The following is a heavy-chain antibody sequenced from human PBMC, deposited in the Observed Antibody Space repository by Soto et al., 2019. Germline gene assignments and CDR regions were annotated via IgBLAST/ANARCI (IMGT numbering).Heavy chain of an antibody. V-gene: IGHV1-3*01. CDR2: INAGNGNT. D-gene: IGHD3-10*01. Sequence: QVQLVQSGAEVKKPGASVKVSCKASGYTFTSYAMHWVRQAPGQRLEWMGWINAGNGNTKYSQKFQGRVTITRDTSASTAYMELSSLRSEDTAVYYCARDYPELSPPEYFDYWGQGTLVTVSS. J-gene: IGHJ4*02. CDR3: ARDYPELSPPEYFDY. CDR1: GYTFTSYA.